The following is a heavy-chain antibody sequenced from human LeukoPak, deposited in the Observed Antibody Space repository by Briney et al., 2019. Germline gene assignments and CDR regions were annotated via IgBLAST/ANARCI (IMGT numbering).Heavy chain of an antibody. CDR2: ISYDGNNK. CDR1: GFIFSSYA. Sequence: GRSLRLSCAASGFIFSSYAMHWVRQAPGKGLEWVTVISYDGNNKYYADSVKGRFTISRDNSKNTLYLQMNSLRAEDTAVYYCARDRGRRIVVVTYYFDYWGQGTLVTVSS. J-gene: IGHJ4*02. V-gene: IGHV3-30-3*01. CDR3: ARDRGRRIVVVTYYFDY. D-gene: IGHD3-22*01.